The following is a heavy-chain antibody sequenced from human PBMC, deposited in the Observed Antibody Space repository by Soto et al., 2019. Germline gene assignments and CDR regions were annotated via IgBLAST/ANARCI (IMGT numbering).Heavy chain of an antibody. CDR1: GGTFSTYA. D-gene: IGHD2-8*01. V-gene: IGHV1-69*13. CDR3: ARELSNPYYYYDMDV. J-gene: IGHJ6*02. Sequence: SVKVSCKASGGTFSTYAFSWVRQAPGQGLEWMGGIIPFFGAPNSAQKFRGRLTITADESTTTVYMELSSLRSDDTAVYYCARELSNPYYYYDMDVWGQGTTVTVS. CDR2: IIPFFGAP.